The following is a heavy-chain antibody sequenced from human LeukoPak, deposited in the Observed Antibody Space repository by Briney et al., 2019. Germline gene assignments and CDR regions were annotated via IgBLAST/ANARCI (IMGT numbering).Heavy chain of an antibody. V-gene: IGHV4-30-2*01. J-gene: IGHJ5*02. CDR3: AREAASSSWSFS. CDR1: GGSISSGGYS. CDR2: IYHSGST. Sequence: NPSETLSLTCAVSGGSISSGGYSWSWIRQPPGKGLEWIGYIYHSGSTYYNPSLKSRVTISVDRSKNQFSLKLSSVTAADTAVYYCAREAASSSWSFSWGQGTLVTVSS. D-gene: IGHD6-13*01.